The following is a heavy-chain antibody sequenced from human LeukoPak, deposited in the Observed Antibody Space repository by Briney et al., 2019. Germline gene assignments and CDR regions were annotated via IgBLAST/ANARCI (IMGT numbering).Heavy chain of an antibody. D-gene: IGHD2-2*01. J-gene: IGHJ5*02. CDR2: IDYSGST. CDR3: ARRASSSYNWFDP. V-gene: IGHV4-39*01. CDR1: GGSISSNKYH. Sequence: SETLSLTCKVSGGSISSNKYHWVWMRQPPGKGLECIGSIDYSGSTYYNPSLKSRVTISLDTSKNQFSLKVSSVTAADTAVYYCARRASSSYNWFDPWGQGTLVIVSS.